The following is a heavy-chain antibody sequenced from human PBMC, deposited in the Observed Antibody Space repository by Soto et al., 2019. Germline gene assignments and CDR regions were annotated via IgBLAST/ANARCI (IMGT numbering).Heavy chain of an antibody. V-gene: IGHV3-11*05. CDR2: ITSSGGYT. CDR1: GLTFSDYY. CDR3: ARELDGIDV. Sequence: QVQLVESGGGLVKPGGSLRLSCAASGLTFSDYYMSWVRQAPGKGLEWVSYITSSGGYTKYADSVQGRFTISRDNAKNSLNLQMNSLRAEDTAVYYCARELDGIDVWGQGTTVTVSS. J-gene: IGHJ6*02.